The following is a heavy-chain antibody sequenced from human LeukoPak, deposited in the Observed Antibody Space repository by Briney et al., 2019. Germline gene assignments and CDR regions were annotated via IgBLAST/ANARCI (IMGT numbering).Heavy chain of an antibody. CDR3: ARGNVDTAMVDDFDY. V-gene: IGHV1-8*03. Sequence: ASVKVSCKASGYTFTSYDINWVRQATGQGLEWMGWMNPNSGNTGYAQKFQGRVTITRNTSISTAYMELSSLRSEDTAVYYCARGNVDTAMVDDFDYRGQGTLVTVSS. D-gene: IGHD5-18*01. J-gene: IGHJ4*02. CDR2: MNPNSGNT. CDR1: GYTFTSYD.